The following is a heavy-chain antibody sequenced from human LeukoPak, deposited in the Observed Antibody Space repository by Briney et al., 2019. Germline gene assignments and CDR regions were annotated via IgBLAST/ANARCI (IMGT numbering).Heavy chain of an antibody. J-gene: IGHJ4*02. Sequence: PGGSLRLSCAASGFTFSSYAMSWVRQAPGKGLEWVSAISGSGGSTYYADSVKGRFTISRDNSKNTLYLQMNSLRAEDTAVYYCAKTVEWELLRSYYFDYWGQGTLVTVSS. CDR2: ISGSGGST. V-gene: IGHV3-23*01. CDR3: AKTVEWELLRSYYFDY. CDR1: GFTFSSYA. D-gene: IGHD1-26*01.